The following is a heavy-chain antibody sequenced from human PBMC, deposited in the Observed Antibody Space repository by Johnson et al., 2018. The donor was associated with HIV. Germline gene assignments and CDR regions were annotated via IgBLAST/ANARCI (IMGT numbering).Heavy chain of an antibody. Sequence: EVQLVESGGGLVQPGGSLRLSCAASGFTFSSYAMLLVRQAPGKGLEYVSAISSNGGSTYYANSVKGRFTISRDNSKNTLYLQMGSLRAEDMAVYYCARGIGEQQLVPGRPPPGDDAFDIWGQGTMVTVSS. D-gene: IGHD6-13*01. CDR2: ISSNGGST. V-gene: IGHV3-64*01. CDR1: GFTFSSYA. J-gene: IGHJ3*02. CDR3: ARGIGEQQLVPGRPPPGDDAFDI.